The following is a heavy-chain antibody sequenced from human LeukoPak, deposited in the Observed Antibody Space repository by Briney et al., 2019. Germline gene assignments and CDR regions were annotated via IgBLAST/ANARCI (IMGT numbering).Heavy chain of an antibody. CDR2: ISAYNGNT. CDR3: ASGWYYDSSGYYHFDY. V-gene: IGHV1-18*01. Sequence: ASVKVSCKASGYTFTSYGISWVRQAPGQGLEWMGWISAYNGNTNYAQKLQGRVTMTTDTSTSTAYMELRSLRSDDTAVYYCASGWYYDSSGYYHFDYWGQGTLVTVSS. CDR1: GYTFTSYG. J-gene: IGHJ4*02. D-gene: IGHD3-22*01.